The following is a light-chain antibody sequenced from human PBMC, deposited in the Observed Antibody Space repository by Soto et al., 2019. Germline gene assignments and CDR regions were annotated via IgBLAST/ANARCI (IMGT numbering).Light chain of an antibody. Sequence: DIQVTQSPPTLSASVGDRVTITCRASQTISTWMAWYQQKPGKAPKLLVYDASTLQSGVASRFSGSGSGTEFTLTISGLPPDDSATYYCQQYTNTNNPWMFGQGTKVDIK. V-gene: IGKV1-5*01. CDR3: QQYTNTNNPWM. J-gene: IGKJ1*01. CDR2: DAS. CDR1: QTISTW.